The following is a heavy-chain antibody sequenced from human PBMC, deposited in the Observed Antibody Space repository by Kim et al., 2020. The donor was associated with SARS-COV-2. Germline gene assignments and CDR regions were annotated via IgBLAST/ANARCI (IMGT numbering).Heavy chain of an antibody. CDR3: AKNRDTASLKCPFDC. J-gene: IGHJ4*02. D-gene: IGHD5-18*01. V-gene: IGHV3-23*01. Sequence: DAVNGRFTISRDNSKNTLYLQMNSLRAKDTAVYYCAKNRDTASLKCPFDCWGQRTLVTVSS.